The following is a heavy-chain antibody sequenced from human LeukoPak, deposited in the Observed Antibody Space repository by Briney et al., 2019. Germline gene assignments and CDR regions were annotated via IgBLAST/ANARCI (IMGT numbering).Heavy chain of an antibody. V-gene: IGHV3-11*01. Sequence: PGGSLRLSCAASGFTFSDYYMSWIRQAPGKGQEWVSYISSSGSTIYYADSVKGRFTISRDNAKNSLYLQMNSLRAEDTAVYYCARTDFYSSGWYGGLFDYWGQGTLVTVSS. CDR1: GFTFSDYY. CDR2: ISSSGSTI. J-gene: IGHJ4*02. D-gene: IGHD6-19*01. CDR3: ARTDFYSSGWYGGLFDY.